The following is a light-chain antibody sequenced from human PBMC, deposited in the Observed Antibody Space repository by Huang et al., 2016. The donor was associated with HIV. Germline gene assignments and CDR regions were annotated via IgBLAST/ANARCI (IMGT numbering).Light chain of an antibody. CDR1: QNINRY. J-gene: IGKJ2*01. V-gene: IGKV1-39*01. Sequence: DIQITQSPSSLSASVGDRVNITCRASQNINRYLNWYHQGPGEAPKLLIHGASSLQRRVPSRFTGSGSGTDFTLTISSLQPEDSATYYCQQSARTPRTFGQGTKLEI. CDR2: GAS. CDR3: QQSARTPRT.